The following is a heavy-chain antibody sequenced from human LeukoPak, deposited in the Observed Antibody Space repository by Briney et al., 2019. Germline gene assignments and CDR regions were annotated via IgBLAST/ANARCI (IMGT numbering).Heavy chain of an antibody. J-gene: IGHJ4*02. V-gene: IGHV3-33*01. CDR2: IWYDGSNK. D-gene: IGHD2-21*02. Sequence: GGSLRLSCAASGFTFSSYGMHWVRQAPGKGLEWVAVIWYDGSNKYYADPVKGRFTISRDNSKNTLYLQMNSLRAEDTAVYYCARDHCGGDCYNFDYWGQGTLVTVSS. CDR1: GFTFSSYG. CDR3: ARDHCGGDCYNFDY.